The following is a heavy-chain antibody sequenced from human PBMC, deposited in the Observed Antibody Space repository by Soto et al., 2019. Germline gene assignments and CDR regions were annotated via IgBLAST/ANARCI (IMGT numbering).Heavy chain of an antibody. D-gene: IGHD6-6*01. J-gene: IGHJ4*02. CDR3: AREYRSSSGRFDN. V-gene: IGHV1-69*01. Sequence: LSSEACGGCFNSYAISWVRQEPGQGLEWMGGIIPIFGTPSYAQKFQGRVTITADESTSTAYMELSSLRSEDTAVYYCAREYRSSSGRFDNWGQGTLVPVSS. CDR1: GGCFNSYA. CDR2: IIPIFGTP.